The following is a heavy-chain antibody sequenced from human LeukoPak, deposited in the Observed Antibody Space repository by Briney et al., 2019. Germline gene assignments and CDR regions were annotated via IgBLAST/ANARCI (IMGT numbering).Heavy chain of an antibody. CDR2: IYYSGTT. J-gene: IGHJ5*02. CDR1: GGSISSSSYY. CDR3: AGEGEYGDSYS. V-gene: IGHV4-39*02. D-gene: IGHD2-21*01. Sequence: SETLSLTCTVSGGSISSSSYYWGWIRRPPGKGLEWIGTIYYSGTTYYNPSLKSRVTISVDTSKNQLSLKLSSTTAADTAIYYCAGEGEYGDSYSWGQGALVIVSA.